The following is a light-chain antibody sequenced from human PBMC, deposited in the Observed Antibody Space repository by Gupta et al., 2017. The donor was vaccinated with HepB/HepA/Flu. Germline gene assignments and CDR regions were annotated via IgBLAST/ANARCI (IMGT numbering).Light chain of an antibody. CDR3: KQHSKWTPIT. Sequence: EIVLTQSPATLSLSPGERSTLSCRASQSVISYLAWYQQKPGQAPRLLIYDASNRATGLSARLGGRGCGKEXHITISXREQEDFAVYYCKQHSKWTPITFGXGTLLDIK. CDR2: DAS. CDR1: QSVISY. J-gene: IGKJ5*01. V-gene: IGKV3-11*01.